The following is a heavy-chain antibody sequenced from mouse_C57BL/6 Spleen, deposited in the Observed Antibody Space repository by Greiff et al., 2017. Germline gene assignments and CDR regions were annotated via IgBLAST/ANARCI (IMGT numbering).Heavy chain of an antibody. V-gene: IGHV1-52*01. CDR1: GYTFTSYW. CDR3: VRGGYDYDEGFAY. Sequence: QVQLQQPGAELVRPGSSVKLSCKASGYTFTSYWMHWVKQRPIQGLEWIGNIDPSDSETHYNQKFKDKATLTVDKSSSTAYMQLSSLTSEDSAVYYCVRGGYDYDEGFAYWGQGTLVTVSA. D-gene: IGHD2-4*01. CDR2: IDPSDSET. J-gene: IGHJ3*01.